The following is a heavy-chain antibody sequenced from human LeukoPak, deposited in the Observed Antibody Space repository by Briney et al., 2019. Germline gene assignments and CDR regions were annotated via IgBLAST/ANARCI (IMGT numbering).Heavy chain of an antibody. CDR2: INIGGTNT. J-gene: IGHJ5*02. CDR3: ATDGAGFDT. CDR1: GLTFSDYY. V-gene: IGHV3-11*01. Sequence: AGGSLRLSCAASGLTFSDYYKSWIRQAPGKGLEWLSYINIGGTNTHYADSVKGRFTISRDNAKKSLYLEMTNLRAEDTAVYYCATDGAGFDTWGQGVLVTVSS.